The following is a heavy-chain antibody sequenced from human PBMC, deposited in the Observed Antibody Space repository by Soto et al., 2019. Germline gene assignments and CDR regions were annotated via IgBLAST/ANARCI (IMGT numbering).Heavy chain of an antibody. J-gene: IGHJ6*02. CDR1: GYTFTSYG. CDR2: ISAYNGNT. D-gene: IGHD3-3*01. Sequence: QVQLVPSGAEVKKPGASVKVSCKASGYTFTSYGISWVRQAPGQGLEWMGWISAYNGNTNYAQKLQGRVTMTTDTSTSTAYMELRRLRSDDTAVYYCAIDPQEYYDFWSCYLPPYDYDGMDVWGQGTTVTVSS. V-gene: IGHV1-18*01. CDR3: AIDPQEYYDFWSCYLPPYDYDGMDV.